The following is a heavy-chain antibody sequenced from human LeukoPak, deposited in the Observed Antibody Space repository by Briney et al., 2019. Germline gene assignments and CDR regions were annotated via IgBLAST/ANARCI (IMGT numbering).Heavy chain of an antibody. CDR3: AGYGSGSYHKAFDY. J-gene: IGHJ4*02. V-gene: IGHV4-59*01. D-gene: IGHD3-10*01. CDR2: VHSSGYT. CDR1: GGSISSYY. Sequence: SETLSLTCTVSGGSISSYYWSWIRQPPGKGLEWIAYVHSSGYTSYNPSLKSRVTISIDTSKNQFSLKLNSVTAADTAVYYCAGYGSGSYHKAFDYWGQGTLVTVSS.